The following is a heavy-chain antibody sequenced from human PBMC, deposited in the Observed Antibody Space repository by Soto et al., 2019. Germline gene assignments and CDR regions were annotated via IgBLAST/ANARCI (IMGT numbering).Heavy chain of an antibody. V-gene: IGHV4-34*01. CDR3: ARVMTPDNIYGDYDY. Sequence: PSETLSLTCAVYGGSFSGYYWSWIRQPPGKGLEWIGEINHSGSTNYNPSLKSRVTISVDTSENQFSLKLSSVTAADTAVYYCARVMTPDNIYGDYDYWGQGTRVTVAS. J-gene: IGHJ4*02. CDR1: GGSFSGYY. CDR2: INHSGST. D-gene: IGHD4-17*01.